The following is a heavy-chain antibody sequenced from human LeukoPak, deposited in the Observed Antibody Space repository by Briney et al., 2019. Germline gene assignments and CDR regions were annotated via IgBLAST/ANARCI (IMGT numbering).Heavy chain of an antibody. CDR2: INPNSGGT. D-gene: IGHD5-18*01. CDR3: ARDGYTYGQVDY. Sequence: ASVKVSCKASGHTFTDYYWHWVRQAPGQGLEWMGWINPNSGGTNYAQKFQGRVTMTRDTSASTAYMELSGLTSDDTAVYYCARDGYTYGQVDYWGQGTQVTVSS. J-gene: IGHJ4*02. CDR1: GHTFTDYY. V-gene: IGHV1-2*02.